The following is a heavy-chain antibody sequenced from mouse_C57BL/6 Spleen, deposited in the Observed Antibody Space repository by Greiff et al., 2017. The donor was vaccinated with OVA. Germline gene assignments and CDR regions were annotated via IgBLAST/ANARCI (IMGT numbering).Heavy chain of an antibody. J-gene: IGHJ2*01. CDR1: GYTFTSYW. CDR3: ARGGGSSYGFDC. D-gene: IGHD1-1*01. V-gene: IGHV1-50*01. Sequence: VQLQQPGAELVKPGASVTLSCKASGYTFTSYWMQWVKQRPGQGLEWIGEIDPSDSYTTFNQKFKGKATLTVDTSSSTAYMQLSSLTSEDSAVYYCARGGGSSYGFDCWGQGTTLTVAS. CDR2: IDPSDSYT.